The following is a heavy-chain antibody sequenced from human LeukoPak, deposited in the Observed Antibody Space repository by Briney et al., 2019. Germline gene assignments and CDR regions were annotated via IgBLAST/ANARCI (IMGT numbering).Heavy chain of an antibody. Sequence: ASVKVSCKASGYTFNGYYMHWVRQAPGQRLEWMGWINPNSGGTNYAQKFQGRVTMTRDTSISTAYMELSRLRSDDTAVFYCARDDRSFGVVIILSYWGQGTLVTVSS. CDR2: INPNSGGT. V-gene: IGHV1-2*02. J-gene: IGHJ4*02. D-gene: IGHD3-3*01. CDR3: ARDDRSFGVVIILSY. CDR1: GYTFNGYY.